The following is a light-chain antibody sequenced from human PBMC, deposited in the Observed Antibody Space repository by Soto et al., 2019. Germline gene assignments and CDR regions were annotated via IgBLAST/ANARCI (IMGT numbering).Light chain of an antibody. J-gene: IGKJ1*01. Sequence: EIVLTQSPGTLSLSPGERATLSCRAGQSVSRNYLAWYQQKPGQAPRLLIYGASSRATGIPDRFSGSGSGTDFTLTISRLEPEDFALYYCQQYDSSPWTFGQGTKVEIK. V-gene: IGKV3-20*01. CDR1: QSVSRNY. CDR3: QQYDSSPWT. CDR2: GAS.